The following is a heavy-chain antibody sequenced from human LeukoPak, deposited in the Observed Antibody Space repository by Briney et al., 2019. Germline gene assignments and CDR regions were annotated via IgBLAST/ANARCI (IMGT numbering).Heavy chain of an antibody. CDR3: ARAVYYDSSGYWGH. J-gene: IGHJ4*02. V-gene: IGHV4-34*01. D-gene: IGHD3-22*01. CDR2: INHSGST. CDR1: GGSFSGYY. Sequence: PSETLSLTCAVYGGSFSGYYWSWIRQPPAQGLEWIGEINHSGSTNYNPSLKSRVTISVDTSKNQFSLKLSSVTAADTAVYYCARAVYYDSSGYWGHWGQGTLVTVSS.